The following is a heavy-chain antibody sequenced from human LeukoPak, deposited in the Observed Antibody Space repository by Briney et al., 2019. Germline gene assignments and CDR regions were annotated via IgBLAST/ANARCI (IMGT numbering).Heavy chain of an antibody. D-gene: IGHD3-3*01. V-gene: IGHV1-2*02. CDR1: GYTITGYY. CDR2: INPNSGGT. J-gene: IGHJ5*02. CDR3: ARVDYDFWSGYPIWFDP. Sequence: GASVKVSCKASGYTITGYYMHWVRQAPGQGLEWMGWINPNSGGTNYAQKFQGRVTMTRDTSISTAYMELSRLRSDDTAVYYCARVDYDFWSGYPIWFDPWGQGTLVTVSS.